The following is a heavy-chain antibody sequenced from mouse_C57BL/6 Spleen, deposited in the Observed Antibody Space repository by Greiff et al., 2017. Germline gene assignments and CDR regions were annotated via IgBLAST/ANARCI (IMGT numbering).Heavy chain of an antibody. CDR3: TGQRAMDY. CDR1: GYTFTDYE. J-gene: IGHJ4*01. Sequence: QVQLQQSGAELVRPGASVTLSCKASGYTFTDYEMHWVKQTPVHGLEWIGAIDPETGGPAYNQKFKGKAILTADKSSSTAYMELRSLTSEDSAVYYCTGQRAMDYWGQGTSVTVSS. V-gene: IGHV1-15*01. CDR2: IDPETGGP.